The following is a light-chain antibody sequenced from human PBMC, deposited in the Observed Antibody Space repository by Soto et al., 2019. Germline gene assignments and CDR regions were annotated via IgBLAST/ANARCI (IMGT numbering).Light chain of an antibody. CDR1: RSLYNSGYNY. Sequence: DIVMTQSPFSLSVTPGEPASVSCRSSRSLYNSGYNYLDWYLQKPGQPPQLLIYFGSNRASAVPDRFSGTGSGTDFTLEISRVESEDLGVYYCMQTLQTPLTFGGGTKVEI. J-gene: IGKJ4*01. CDR3: MQTLQTPLT. CDR2: FGS. V-gene: IGKV2-28*01.